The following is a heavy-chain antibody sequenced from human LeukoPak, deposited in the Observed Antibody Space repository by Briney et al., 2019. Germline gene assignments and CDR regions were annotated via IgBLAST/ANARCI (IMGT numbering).Heavy chain of an antibody. J-gene: IGHJ5*02. D-gene: IGHD5-24*01. Sequence: SETLSLTCTVSGGSISSYYWNWIRQPPGRGLEWIGYIYYSGSTNYNLSLKSRVTISVDTSKTQFSLKLSSVTAADTAVYYCARALRNGYNTGFDPWGQGTLVTVSS. CDR1: GGSISSYY. V-gene: IGHV4-59*01. CDR2: IYYSGST. CDR3: ARALRNGYNTGFDP.